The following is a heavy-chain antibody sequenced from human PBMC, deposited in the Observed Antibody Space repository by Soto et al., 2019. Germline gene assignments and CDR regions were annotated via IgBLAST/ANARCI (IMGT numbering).Heavy chain of an antibody. Sequence: QVTLKESGPVLVKPTETLTLTCTVSGFSLSNARMGVSWIRQPPGKALEWLAHIFSNDEKSYSTSLKSRLTIPKDPSKNQAVLTMTNMDPVDTATYYCARYYYDSSGFHPNYYYGMDVWGQGTTVTVSS. V-gene: IGHV2-26*01. D-gene: IGHD3-22*01. CDR3: ARYYYDSSGFHPNYYYGMDV. CDR1: GFSLSNARMG. J-gene: IGHJ6*02. CDR2: IFSNDEK.